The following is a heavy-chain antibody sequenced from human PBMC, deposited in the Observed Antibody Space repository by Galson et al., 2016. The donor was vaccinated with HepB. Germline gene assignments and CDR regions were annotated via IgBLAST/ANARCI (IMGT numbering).Heavy chain of an antibody. CDR2: IWGDGMVS. V-gene: IGHV3-7*01. CDR3: SREMTGSYFD. CDR1: GFNFNAHW. J-gene: IGHJ4*02. D-gene: IGHD3-10*01. Sequence: SLRLSCAASGFNFNAHWMHWVRQAPGKGQEWVAKIWGDGMVSYYAESVRGWFTISRDNAKNSLYLQMNGLRVDETAVYYCSREMTGSYFDWGQGTLVTVSS.